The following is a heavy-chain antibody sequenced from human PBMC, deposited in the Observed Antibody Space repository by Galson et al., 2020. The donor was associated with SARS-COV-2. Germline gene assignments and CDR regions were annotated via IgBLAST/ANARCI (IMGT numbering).Heavy chain of an antibody. CDR3: ARGGLSWEGVMTPIDY. CDR2: INSSGGRR. J-gene: IGHJ4*02. Sequence: ASVKVSCKASGYTFSSYFMNWVRQAPGQRLEWMGIINSSGGRRSYAEKFQDRVTMTRDTSTNTVHMELSSLTSEDTAVYYCARGGLSWEGVMTPIDYWGQGTPVTVSS. D-gene: IGHD1-26*01. V-gene: IGHV1-46*01. CDR1: GYTFSSYF.